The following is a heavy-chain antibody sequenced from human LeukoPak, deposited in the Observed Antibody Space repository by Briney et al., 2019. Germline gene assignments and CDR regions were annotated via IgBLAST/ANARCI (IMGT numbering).Heavy chain of an antibody. CDR1: GGSISSGTYY. V-gene: IGHV4-61*02. CDR2: IYTTGST. D-gene: IGHD3-22*01. Sequence: SETLSLTCTVSGGSISSGTYYWTWIRQPAGKGLEWIGRIYTTGSTNYNPSLKSRVTMSTDTSKNQFSLKLSSATAADTAVYYCARVTTGGYYNCWGQGTLVTVSS. CDR3: ARVTTGGYYNC. J-gene: IGHJ4*02.